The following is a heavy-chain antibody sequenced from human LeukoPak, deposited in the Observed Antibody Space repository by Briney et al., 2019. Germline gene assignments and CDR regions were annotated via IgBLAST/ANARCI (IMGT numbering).Heavy chain of an antibody. CDR2: ISGSGGST. CDR1: GFTFSSYA. CDR3: AKAVVVITTTPLDY. Sequence: PGGSLRLSCAASGFTFSSYAMSWVRQAPGKGLEWVSAISGSGGSTYYADSVKGRFTISRDNSKNTLYLQMNSLRAEDTAVYYCAKAVVVITTTPLDYWGQGTLVTVSS. V-gene: IGHV3-23*01. J-gene: IGHJ4*02. D-gene: IGHD3-22*01.